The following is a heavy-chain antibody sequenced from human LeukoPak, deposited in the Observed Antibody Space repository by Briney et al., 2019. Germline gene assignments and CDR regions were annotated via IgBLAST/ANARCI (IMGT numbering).Heavy chain of an antibody. CDR3: AKGHSSWYYHGMDV. V-gene: IGHV3-23*01. Sequence: GGSLRLSCAPSGFTFSNYAMDWVRRAPGKGLGWVAAISGSGTVTYYVGTLKGRINISRDNFNKTLNLQINNLRVDDTAVYYCAKGHSSWYYHGMDVWGQGTTVTVSS. J-gene: IGHJ6*02. CDR1: GFTFSNYA. CDR2: ISGSGTVT. D-gene: IGHD6-13*01.